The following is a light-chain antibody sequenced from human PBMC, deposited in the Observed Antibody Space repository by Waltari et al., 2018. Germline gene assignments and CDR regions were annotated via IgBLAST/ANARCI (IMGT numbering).Light chain of an antibody. CDR2: DVS. J-gene: IGLJ3*02. CDR3: CSYTGTWV. V-gene: IGLV2-11*01. Sequence: QSALTQPRSVSGSPGQSVTISCTGPGSDVADSNCGSWYQQHPGEAPKLVIYDVSERPSGVPDRFSGSKSGNSASLSVSGLQAEDEAVYYCCSYTGTWVFGGGTKLTVL. CDR1: GSDVADSNC.